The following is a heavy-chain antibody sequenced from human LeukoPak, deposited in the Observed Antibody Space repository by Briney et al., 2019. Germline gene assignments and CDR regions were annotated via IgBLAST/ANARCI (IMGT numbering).Heavy chain of an antibody. CDR1: GYTFSAYY. D-gene: IGHD6-13*01. V-gene: IGHV1-2*02. CDR3: ARDGESVAAADWFDP. Sequence: ASVKVSCKAYGYTFSAYYIHWVRQAPGQGLEWMGWINPNSGGTNYAQKLQGRVTMTTDTSTSTAYMELRSLRSDDTAVYYCARDGESVAAADWFDPWGQGTLVTVSS. CDR2: INPNSGGT. J-gene: IGHJ5*02.